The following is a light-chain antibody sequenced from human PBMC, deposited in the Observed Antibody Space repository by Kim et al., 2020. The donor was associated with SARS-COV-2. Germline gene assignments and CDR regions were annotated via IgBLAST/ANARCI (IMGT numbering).Light chain of an antibody. CDR3: QQYGSSPRT. J-gene: IGKJ1*01. CDR2: GAS. CDR1: QSVSSYY. V-gene: IGKV3-20*01. Sequence: SPGERATLSCRANQSVSSYYLAWYQRKPGQAPRLFIYGASSRAIGIPDRFSGSGSGTDFTLTINRLEPEDFAVYYCQQYGSSPRTFGQGTKVDIK.